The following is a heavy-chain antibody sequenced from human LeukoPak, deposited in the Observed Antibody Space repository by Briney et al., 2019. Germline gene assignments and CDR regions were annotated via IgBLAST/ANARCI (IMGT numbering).Heavy chain of an antibody. J-gene: IGHJ6*02. CDR3: ATEILTGVAAAGTAYYYGMDV. Sequence: SVKVSCKASGGTFSSYAISWVRQAPGQGRDWMGGIIPIFGTANYAQKFQGRVTITADESTSTAYMELSSLRSEDTAVYYCATEILTGVAAAGTAYYYGMDVWGQGTTVTVSS. CDR2: IIPIFGTA. D-gene: IGHD6-13*01. CDR1: GGTFSSYA. V-gene: IGHV1-69*13.